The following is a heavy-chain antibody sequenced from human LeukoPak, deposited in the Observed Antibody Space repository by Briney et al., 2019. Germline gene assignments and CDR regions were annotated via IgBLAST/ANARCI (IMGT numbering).Heavy chain of an antibody. J-gene: IGHJ3*01. CDR3: ARDRFTPSLRGGDPDAFDL. CDR1: GFTFSSYS. V-gene: IGHV3-21*01. Sequence: GGSLRLSCAASGFTFSSYSMNWVRQAPGKGLEWVSSISSSSSYIYYADSVKGRFTISRDNAKNSLYLQMNSLRAEDTAVYYCARDRFTPSLRGGDPDAFDLWGQGTMVTVSS. D-gene: IGHD2-21*02. CDR2: ISSSSSYI.